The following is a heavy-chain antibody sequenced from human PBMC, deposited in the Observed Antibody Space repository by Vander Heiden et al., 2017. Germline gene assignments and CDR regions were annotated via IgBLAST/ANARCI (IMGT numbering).Heavy chain of an antibody. D-gene: IGHD6-19*01. V-gene: IGHV1-46*01. Sequence: QVQLVQSGAEVKKPGASVKVSCKASGYTLTSYYMHWVRQAPGQGLEWMGIINPSGCSTSYGQKFQGRVTMTRDTFTSKVYMGLSSLRSEDTAVYYCARVGAVAGLGYWGQGTLVTVSS. CDR1: GYTLTSYY. CDR2: INPSGCST. J-gene: IGHJ4*02. CDR3: ARVGAVAGLGY.